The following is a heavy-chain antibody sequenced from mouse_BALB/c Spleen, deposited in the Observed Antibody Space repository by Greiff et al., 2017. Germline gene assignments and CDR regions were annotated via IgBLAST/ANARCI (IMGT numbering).Heavy chain of an antibody. CDR2: INPYNGDT. Sequence: VQLQQSGPELVKPGASVKISCTASGYSFTGYFMNWVLQSHGKSLEWIGRINPYNGDTFYNQKFKGKATLTVDKSSSTAHMELRSLASEDSAVYYCARSTTVFDYWGQGTTLTVSA. CDR1: GYSFTGYF. D-gene: IGHD1-1*01. J-gene: IGHJ2*01. V-gene: IGHV1-20*02. CDR3: ARSTTVFDY.